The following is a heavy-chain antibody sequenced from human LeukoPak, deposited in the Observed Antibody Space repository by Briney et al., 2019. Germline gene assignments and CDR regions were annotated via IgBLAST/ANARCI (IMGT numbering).Heavy chain of an antibody. CDR2: INPNSGGT. CDR3: ALVGEALDY. CDR1: GYTFIGYN. V-gene: IGHV1-2*02. J-gene: IGHJ4*02. Sequence: ASVKVSCNASGYTFIGYNMHWVRQAPGQGLEWMGWINPNSGGTNYAQSFQGRVTMTRDTSISTAYMELSRLRSDDTAIYYCALVGEALDYWGQGTLVTVSS. D-gene: IGHD4-17*01.